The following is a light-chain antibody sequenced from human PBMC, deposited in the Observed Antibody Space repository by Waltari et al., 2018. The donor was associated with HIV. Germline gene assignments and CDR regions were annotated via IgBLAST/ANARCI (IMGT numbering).Light chain of an antibody. Sequence: SVLTQPPSASGTPGQRVTISCSGSTSNIGSNYVFWYQHLPGTAPKLLIHRNNQRPSGVPDRFSGSTSGTSAALAISGLRSEDEADYYCVAWDDSLGGVVCGGGTKVAVL. V-gene: IGLV1-47*01. CDR1: TSNIGSNY. CDR3: VAWDDSLGGVV. J-gene: IGLJ2*01. CDR2: RNN.